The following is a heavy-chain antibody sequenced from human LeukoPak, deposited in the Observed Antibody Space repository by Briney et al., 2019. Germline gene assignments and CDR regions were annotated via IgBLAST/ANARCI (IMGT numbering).Heavy chain of an antibody. J-gene: IGHJ3*01. V-gene: IGHV3-23*01. Sequence: GASLSLSYAAAGFTISSYARTWVRQAPGNRLELGSVISGSAGSTYYAYSVNGRFTISRDNSNNTLYLQISSQSTETTANYYSAKEDVVVITIRYFQLWGQGTMVTVSS. CDR1: GFTISSYA. D-gene: IGHD3-22*01. CDR3: AKEDVVVITIRYFQL. CDR2: ISGSAGST.